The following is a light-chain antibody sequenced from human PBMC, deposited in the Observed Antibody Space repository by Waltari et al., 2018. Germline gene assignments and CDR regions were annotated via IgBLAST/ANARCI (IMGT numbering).Light chain of an antibody. J-gene: IGKJ5*01. CDR1: QNINKW. Sequence: DIQMTQSPSTLSASVGDRVPIPCRASQNINKWLAWYQQKPGQAPKRLIYKSSNLQTGVPSRFSGSGSGTEFTLTINSLQPDDFATYYCQQYGSSSHFGQGTRLEIK. V-gene: IGKV1-5*03. CDR2: KSS. CDR3: QQYGSSSH.